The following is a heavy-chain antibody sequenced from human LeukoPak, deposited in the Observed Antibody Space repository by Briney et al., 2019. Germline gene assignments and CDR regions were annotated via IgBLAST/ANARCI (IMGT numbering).Heavy chain of an antibody. J-gene: IGHJ4*02. CDR2: ISGSGGST. D-gene: IGHD6-19*01. Sequence: QPGESLNISCKGSGFTFSSYAMSWVRQPPGKGLEWVSAISGSGGSTYYADSVKGRFTISRDNSKNTLYLQMNSLRAEDTAVYYCAKRLMGSGCSDYFDYWGQGTLVTVSS. CDR3: AKRLMGSGCSDYFDY. V-gene: IGHV3-23*01. CDR1: GFTFSSYA.